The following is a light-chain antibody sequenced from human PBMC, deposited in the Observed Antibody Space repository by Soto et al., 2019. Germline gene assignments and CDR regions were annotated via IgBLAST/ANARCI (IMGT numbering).Light chain of an antibody. V-gene: IGLV2-14*01. Sequence: QSALTQPASVSGSPGQSITISCTGTSNDVGGYNYVSWYQQQPGKAPKLIIYEVSHRPSGISNRFSGSKSGNTASLTISGLHVEDEADYYCSSHSATSPYVFGTWTKVTVL. CDR3: SSHSATSPYV. CDR1: SNDVGGYNY. J-gene: IGLJ1*01. CDR2: EVS.